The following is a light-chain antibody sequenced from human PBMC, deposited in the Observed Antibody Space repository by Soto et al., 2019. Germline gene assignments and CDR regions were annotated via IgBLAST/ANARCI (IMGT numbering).Light chain of an antibody. V-gene: IGKV3-11*01. CDR2: SAS. CDR1: QSVSTY. CDR3: QQRASWRT. J-gene: IGKJ1*01. Sequence: EIVLTQSPATLSLSPGERATLSCRASQSVSTYLAWYQQRPGQAPRLLISSASDRATGIPARFSGSGSGTDFTLTISSLEPEDFAIYYCQQRASWRTFGQGTKVGIK.